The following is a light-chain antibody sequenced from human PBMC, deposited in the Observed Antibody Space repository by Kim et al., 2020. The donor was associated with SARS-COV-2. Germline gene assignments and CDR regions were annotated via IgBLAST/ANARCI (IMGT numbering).Light chain of an antibody. CDR3: SSYATSSTYL. CDR2: DVT. Sequence: GQSITISCTGTSSDIGAYKHVSWYQQHPGKAPQLMIYDVTNRPSGVSNRFSASKSGNTASLTISGLQAEDEADYYCSSYATSSTYLFGTGTKVTVL. J-gene: IGLJ1*01. CDR1: SSDIGAYKH. V-gene: IGLV2-14*03.